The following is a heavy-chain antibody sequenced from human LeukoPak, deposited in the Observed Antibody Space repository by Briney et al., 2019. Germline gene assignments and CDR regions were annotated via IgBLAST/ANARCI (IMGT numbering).Heavy chain of an antibody. J-gene: IGHJ4*02. Sequence: SVKVSCKASGGTFRNSPISWVRQAPGQGLEWMGGILPIFRMTNYAEKFQGRVTITADESTTTAYLELNSLRTEDTAVYYCAICSSTWSGDRPDSWGQGSLVTVSS. CDR2: ILPIFRMT. D-gene: IGHD2-2*01. V-gene: IGHV1-69*13. CDR3: AICSSTWSGDRPDS. CDR1: GGTFRNSP.